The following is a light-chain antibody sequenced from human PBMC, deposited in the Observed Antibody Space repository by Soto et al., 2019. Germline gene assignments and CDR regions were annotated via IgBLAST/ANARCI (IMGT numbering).Light chain of an antibody. J-gene: IGLJ2*01. CDR3: RSYTV. CDR1: SSDVGGYNY. CDR2: EVS. Sequence: QSALTQPASVSGSPGQSITISCTGTSSDVGGYNYVSWYQQHPGKAPKLLIFEVSNRPSGVSNRFSGSKSGNTASLTISGLQAEDEADYYCRSYTVFGGGTQLTVL. V-gene: IGLV2-14*01.